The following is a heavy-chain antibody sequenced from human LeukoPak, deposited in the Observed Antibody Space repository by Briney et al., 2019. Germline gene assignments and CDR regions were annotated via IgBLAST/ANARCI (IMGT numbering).Heavy chain of an antibody. CDR1: GYTFTGYY. CDR3: ARAPITGTTVFSWFDP. J-gene: IGHJ5*02. V-gene: IGHV1-2*02. Sequence: ASVKVSCKASGYTFTGYYMHWVRQAPGQGLEWMGWINPNSGGTNYAQKFQGRVTITADKSTSTAYMELSSLRSEDTAVYYCARAPITGTTVFSWFDPWGQGTLVTVSS. CDR2: INPNSGGT. D-gene: IGHD1-7*01.